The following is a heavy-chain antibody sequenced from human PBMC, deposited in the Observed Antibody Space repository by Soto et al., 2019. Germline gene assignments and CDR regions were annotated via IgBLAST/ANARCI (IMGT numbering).Heavy chain of an antibody. Sequence: PGESLKISCKGSGYSFTSYWIGWVRQMPGKGLEWMGIIYPGDSDTRYSPSFQGQVTISADKSISTAYLQWSSLKASDTAMYYCARRLGIAAAGFFDAFDIWGQGTMVTVSS. CDR1: GYSFTSYW. J-gene: IGHJ3*02. V-gene: IGHV5-51*01. CDR3: ARRLGIAAAGFFDAFDI. D-gene: IGHD6-13*01. CDR2: IYPGDSDT.